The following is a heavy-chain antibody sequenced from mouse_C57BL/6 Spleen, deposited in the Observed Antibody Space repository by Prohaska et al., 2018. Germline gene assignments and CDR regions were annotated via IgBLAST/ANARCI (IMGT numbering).Heavy chain of an antibody. CDR3: ARYGPHLYYFDY. Sequence: EVKLVESGGGLVQPGGSLSLSCAASGFTFTDYYMSWVRQPPGKALEWLGFIRNKANGYTTEYSASVKGRFTISRDNSQSILYLQMNALRAEDSATYYCARYGPHLYYFDYWGQGTTLTVSS. J-gene: IGHJ2*01. CDR1: GFTFTDYY. CDR2: IRNKANGYTT. V-gene: IGHV7-3*01.